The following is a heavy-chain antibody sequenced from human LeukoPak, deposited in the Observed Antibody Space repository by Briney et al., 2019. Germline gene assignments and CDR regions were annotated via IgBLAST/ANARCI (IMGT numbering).Heavy chain of an antibody. D-gene: IGHD6-6*01. CDR1: GGSISSYY. J-gene: IGHJ5*02. Sequence: SETLSLTCTVSGGSISSYYWSWIRQPPGKGLEWIGYIYYSGSTNYNPSLKSRVTISVDTSKKQFSLKLSSVTAADTAVYYCASTFSSSSSPFWFDPWGQGTLVTVSS. CDR2: IYYSGST. CDR3: ASTFSSSSSPFWFDP. V-gene: IGHV4-59*01.